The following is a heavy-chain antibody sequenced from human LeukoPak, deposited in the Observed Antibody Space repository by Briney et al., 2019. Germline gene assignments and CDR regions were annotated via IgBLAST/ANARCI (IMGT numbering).Heavy chain of an antibody. CDR2: TSSSSSHI. CDR1: GFTFSNHG. CDR3: ARGHYGMDV. V-gene: IGHV3-21*05. Sequence: GGSLRLSCAASGFTFSNHGMNWVRQAPGKGLEWVSYTSSSSSHINYADSVKGRFSVSRDNAKNSLYLQMNSLRAEDTAVYYCARGHYGMDVWGQGTTVTVSS. J-gene: IGHJ6*02.